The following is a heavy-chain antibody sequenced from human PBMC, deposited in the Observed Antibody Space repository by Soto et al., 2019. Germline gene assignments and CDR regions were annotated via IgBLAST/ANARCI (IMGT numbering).Heavy chain of an antibody. Sequence: PGESLKISCKGSGYIFTIYCLGWVRQMPGKGLEWMGIICPSDSDTRYSPSFQGQVTISADKSISTAYLQWSSLKASDTATYYCARHIRDSDYRRWFDPWGQGTLVTVSS. J-gene: IGHJ5*02. V-gene: IGHV5-51*01. CDR2: ICPSDSDT. CDR3: ARHIRDSDYRRWFDP. CDR1: GYIFTIYC. D-gene: IGHD4-4*01.